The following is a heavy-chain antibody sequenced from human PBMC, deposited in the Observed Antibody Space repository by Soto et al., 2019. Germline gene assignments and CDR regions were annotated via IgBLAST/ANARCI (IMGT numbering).Heavy chain of an antibody. CDR2: IYHSGST. CDR3: ARADCSGGSCYSSANWFDP. D-gene: IGHD2-15*01. CDR1: RGNIGNTNW. V-gene: IGHV4-4*02. Sequence: SETQSLTSAVSRGNIGNTNWWSWVRQPPGKGLEWIGEIYHSGSTNYNPSLKSRVTILLDKPKNQFSLNLNSVTAADTAVYYCARADCSGGSCYSSANWFDPWGQGTRVTVSS. J-gene: IGHJ5*02.